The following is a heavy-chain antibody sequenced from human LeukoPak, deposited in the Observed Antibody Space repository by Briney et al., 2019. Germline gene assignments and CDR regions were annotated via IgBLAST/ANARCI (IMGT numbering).Heavy chain of an antibody. Sequence: SETLSLTCTVSGGSISSGGYYWSWIRQHPGKGREWIGYIYYSGSTYYNPSLKSRVTISVNTSKNQFSLKLSSVTAADTAVYYCARADTALSFGYWGQGTLVTVSS. CDR3: ARADTALSFGY. CDR1: GGSISSGGYY. V-gene: IGHV4-31*03. CDR2: IYYSGST. D-gene: IGHD5-18*01. J-gene: IGHJ4*02.